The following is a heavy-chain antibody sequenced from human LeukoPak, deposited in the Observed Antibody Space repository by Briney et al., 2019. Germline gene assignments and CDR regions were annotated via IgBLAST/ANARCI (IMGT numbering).Heavy chain of an antibody. Sequence: ASVKVSCKASGYTFTDYLMNWVRQAPGQGLEWMGWISGYNGETNYAQKFQGRVTMTTDKSTNTAYMDLRSLRSDDTAVYYCARTASMIRRSDIDYWGQGTLVTVSS. D-gene: IGHD3-10*01. J-gene: IGHJ4*02. CDR2: ISGYNGET. CDR1: GYTFTDYL. V-gene: IGHV1-18*04. CDR3: ARTASMIRRSDIDY.